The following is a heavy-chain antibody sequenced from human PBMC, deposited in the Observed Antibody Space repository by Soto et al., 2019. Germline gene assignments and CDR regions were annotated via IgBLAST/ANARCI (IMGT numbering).Heavy chain of an antibody. V-gene: IGHV4-39*01. D-gene: IGHD5-12*01. CDR1: GCSISSSSYY. CDR2: IYYSGST. J-gene: IGHJ6*02. Sequence: SETLSLTCTVSGCSISSSSYYWGGIRQPPGKGLEWIGSIYYSGSTYYNPSLKSRVTISVDTSKNQFSLRLSSVTAADTAVYYCARQGLPLDYYYYGMDVWGQGTTVT. CDR3: ARQGLPLDYYYYGMDV.